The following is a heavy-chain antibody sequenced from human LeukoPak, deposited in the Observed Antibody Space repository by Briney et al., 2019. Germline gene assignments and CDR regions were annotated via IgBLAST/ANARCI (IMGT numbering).Heavy chain of an antibody. Sequence: TGGSLRLSCAASGFTFSSYAMSWVRQAPGKGLEWVSAISGSGGSTYYADSVKGRFTISRDNSKNTLYLQMNSLRAEDTAVYYCAKALSSSSHYYYYYGMDVWGQGTTVTVSS. CDR1: GFTFSSYA. CDR2: ISGSGGST. V-gene: IGHV3-23*01. J-gene: IGHJ6*02. D-gene: IGHD2-2*01. CDR3: AKALSSSSHYYYYYGMDV.